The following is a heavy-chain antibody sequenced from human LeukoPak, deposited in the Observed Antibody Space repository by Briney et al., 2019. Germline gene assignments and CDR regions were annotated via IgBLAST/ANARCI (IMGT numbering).Heavy chain of an antibody. J-gene: IGHJ3*02. CDR1: GGSISSSSYY. CDR3: AREQGGI. V-gene: IGHV4-61*01. Sequence: SETLSLTCTVSGGSISSSSYYWSWIRQPPGKGLEWIGYIYYSGSTNYNPSLKSRVTISVDTSKNQFSLKLSSVTAADTAVYYCAREQGGIWGQGTMVTVSS. CDR2: IYYSGST.